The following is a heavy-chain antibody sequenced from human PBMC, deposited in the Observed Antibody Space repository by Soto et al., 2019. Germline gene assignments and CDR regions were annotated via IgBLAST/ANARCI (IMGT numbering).Heavy chain of an antibody. V-gene: IGHV3-23*01. J-gene: IGHJ4*02. CDR3: AKDPSTGSADF. D-gene: IGHD3-9*01. Sequence: GGSLRLSCASSCFSFSDFAMTWVRQAPGKGLEWVSTINREGTNTHYADSVKGRFTISRDNSKDTLYLEMNSLRAEDTAIYFCAKDPSTGSADFWGQGTLVTVSS. CDR2: INREGTNT. CDR1: CFSFSDFA.